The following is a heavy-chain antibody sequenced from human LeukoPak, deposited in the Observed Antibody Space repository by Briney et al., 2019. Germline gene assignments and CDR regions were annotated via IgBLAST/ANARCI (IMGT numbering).Heavy chain of an antibody. J-gene: IGHJ4*02. CDR1: GFTFSSYA. CDR3: ARAPLVRGLIPPFDY. D-gene: IGHD3-10*01. Sequence: PGGSLRLSCAASGFTFSSYAMSWVRQAPGKGLEWVSAISASGDSTHYADSVRGRFTISRDNSKNTLHLQLKSLRAEDTAVYYCARAPLVRGLIPPFDYWGQGTLVSVSS. V-gene: IGHV3-23*01. CDR2: ISASGDST.